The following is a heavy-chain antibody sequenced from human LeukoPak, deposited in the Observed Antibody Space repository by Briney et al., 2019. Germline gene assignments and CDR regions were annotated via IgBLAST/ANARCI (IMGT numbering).Heavy chain of an antibody. D-gene: IGHD6-13*01. CDR2: IYTSGST. CDR3: AGEASSWRENWFDP. Sequence: RASETLSLTCTVSGDSISSGSYSWSWSRQPAGKGLEWIGRIYTSGSTNYNPSLKSRVTISVDTSKNQFSLRLSSVTAADTAVYYCAGEASSWRENWFDPWGQGTLVTVSS. J-gene: IGHJ5*02. CDR1: GDSISSGSYS. V-gene: IGHV4-61*02.